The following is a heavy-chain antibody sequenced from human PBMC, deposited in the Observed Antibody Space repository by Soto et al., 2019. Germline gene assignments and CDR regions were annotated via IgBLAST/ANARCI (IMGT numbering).Heavy chain of an antibody. CDR1: GYTFTNYG. CDR3: ARKQKDDILTGYSYFVS. CDR2: ISGYNGNT. Sequence: QVQLVQSGAEVKKPGASVKVSCKASGYTFTNYGISWVRQAPGQGLEWMGWISGYNGNTNYAQKLQGRVTMTTDTSTSIAHMELGSVRSDDAAVCDCARKQKDDILTGYSYFVSWGQGTPVTVSS. D-gene: IGHD3-9*01. V-gene: IGHV1-18*01. J-gene: IGHJ4*02.